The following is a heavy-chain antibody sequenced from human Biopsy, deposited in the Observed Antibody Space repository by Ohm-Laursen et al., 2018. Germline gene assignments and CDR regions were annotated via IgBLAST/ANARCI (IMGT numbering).Heavy chain of an antibody. D-gene: IGHD1-26*01. V-gene: IGHV1-46*01. CDR3: AKGGHKAWLDS. CDR2: INPSGGST. Sequence: GASVKVSCKASGYTFSGYYMHWVRQAPGQGLEWMGIINPSGGSTDYAQKFQGRVTMTRDTSTSTVYMELISPRSDDTAVYYCAKGGHKAWLDSWGQGALVTVSS. CDR1: GYTFSGYY. J-gene: IGHJ5*01.